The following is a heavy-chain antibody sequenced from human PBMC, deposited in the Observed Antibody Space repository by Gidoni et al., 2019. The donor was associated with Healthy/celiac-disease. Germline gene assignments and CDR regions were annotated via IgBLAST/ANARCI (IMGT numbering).Heavy chain of an antibody. V-gene: IGHV3-23*01. J-gene: IGHJ6*03. CDR3: AKEVWGYSPSYYYYYYMDV. CDR1: GFTFSSYA. Sequence: EVQLLESGGGLVQPGGSLRLSCAASGFTFSSYAMSWVRQAPGKGLEWVSAISGSGGSTYYADSVKGRFTISRDNSKNTLYLQMNSLRAEDTAVYYCAKEVWGYSPSYYYYYYMDVWGKGTTVTVSS. D-gene: IGHD4-4*01. CDR2: ISGSGGST.